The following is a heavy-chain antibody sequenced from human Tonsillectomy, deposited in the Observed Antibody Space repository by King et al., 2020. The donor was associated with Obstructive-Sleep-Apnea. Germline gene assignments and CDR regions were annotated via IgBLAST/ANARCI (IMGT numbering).Heavy chain of an antibody. Sequence: QLVQSGAEVKKPGSSVKVSCKASGGTFSSYAISWLRQAPGQGLEWMGGLIPFLGIANYAQQFQGRITITADKSTSTAYMELSRLSSEDTAVYYCARAPLGDKARVTGYYFDYWGQGTLVTVSS. CDR3: ARAPLGDKARVTGYYFDY. CDR2: LIPFLGIA. V-gene: IGHV1-69*10. D-gene: IGHD5-18*01. J-gene: IGHJ4*02. CDR1: GGTFSSYA.